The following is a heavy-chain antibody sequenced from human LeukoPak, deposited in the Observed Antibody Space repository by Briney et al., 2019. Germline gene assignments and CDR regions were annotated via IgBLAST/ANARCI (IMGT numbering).Heavy chain of an antibody. J-gene: IGHJ4*02. Sequence: SETLSLTCAVYGGPFSGYYWSWIRQPPGKGLEWIGEINHSGSTNYNPSLKSRVTISVDTSKNQFSLKLSSVTAADTAVYYCARGPLYYYGSGSYYISKRVTPFDYWGQGTLVTVSS. CDR1: GGPFSGYY. D-gene: IGHD3-10*01. CDR2: INHSGST. CDR3: ARGPLYYYGSGSYYISKRVTPFDY. V-gene: IGHV4-34*01.